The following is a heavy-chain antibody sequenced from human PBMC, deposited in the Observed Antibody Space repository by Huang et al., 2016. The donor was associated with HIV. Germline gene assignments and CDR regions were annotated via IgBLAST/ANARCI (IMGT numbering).Heavy chain of an antibody. CDR2: ITGDSYRV. CDR1: GVTFDDFS. D-gene: IGHD1-1*01. CDR3: AHLPDPSSPWTDY. J-gene: IGHJ4*02. V-gene: IGHV3-9*01. Sequence: EVNLVESGGGLVQPGRSLRLSCGASGVTFDDFSMHWVRQSPGKVLDYVSCITGDSYRVFYAASSKGRFTISRDNAKDSLYLQMNSLRVEDTALYYCAHLPDPSSPWTDYWGQGTLVTVSS.